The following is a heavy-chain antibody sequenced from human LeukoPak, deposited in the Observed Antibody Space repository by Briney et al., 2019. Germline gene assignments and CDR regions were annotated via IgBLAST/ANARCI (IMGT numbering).Heavy chain of an antibody. CDR1: GFTFSSYW. J-gene: IGHJ4*02. CDR3: ASRDYSNYDPFDY. D-gene: IGHD4-11*01. CDR2: IKQDGSEK. Sequence: GGSLRLSCAASGFTFSSYWMSWVRQAPGKGLEWVANIKQDGSEKYYVDSVKGRFTISRDNAKNSLYLQMNSLRAEDTAVYYCASRDYSNYDPFDYWGQGTLVTVSS. V-gene: IGHV3-7*02.